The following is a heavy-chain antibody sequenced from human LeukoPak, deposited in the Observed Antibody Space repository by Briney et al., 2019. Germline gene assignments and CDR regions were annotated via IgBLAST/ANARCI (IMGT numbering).Heavy chain of an antibody. CDR3: ARPRIVVPAADVFGGYFDY. CDR2: IYPGDSDT. CDR1: GYSFTNYW. J-gene: IGHJ4*02. Sequence: PGESLKISCKGSGYSFTNYWIGWVRQMPGKGLEWMGIIYPGDSDTRYSPSFQGQVTMSADKSISTAYLQWSSLKASDTAMYYCARPRIVVPAADVFGGYFDYWGQGTLVTVSS. V-gene: IGHV5-51*01. D-gene: IGHD2-2*01.